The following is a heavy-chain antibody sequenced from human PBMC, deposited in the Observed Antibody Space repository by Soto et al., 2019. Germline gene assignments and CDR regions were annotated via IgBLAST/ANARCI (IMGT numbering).Heavy chain of an antibody. CDR2: INACNGNT. CDR1: GYTFTSYA. Sequence: ASVKVSCKASGYTFTSYALHWVRQAPGQRLEWMGWINACNGNTKYSQKFQGRVNITRDTSASTAYMELSSLRSEDTAVYYCARAHAYCSSTSCWAPYYFDYWGQGTLVTVSS. D-gene: IGHD2-2*01. CDR3: ARAHAYCSSTSCWAPYYFDY. V-gene: IGHV1-3*01. J-gene: IGHJ4*02.